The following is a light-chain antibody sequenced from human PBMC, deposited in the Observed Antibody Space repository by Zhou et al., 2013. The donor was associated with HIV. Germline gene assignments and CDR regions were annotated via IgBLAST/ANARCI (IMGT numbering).Light chain of an antibody. CDR2: GAS. V-gene: IGKV1-39*01. Sequence: DIQMTQSPASLSASVGDRVSITCRPSQSISSYLNWYQQKPGKAPKLLIYGASRLQSGVPSRFSGRGSGTDFTLTISSLQPEDFATYYCQQSYSSPLTFGGGTK. J-gene: IGKJ4*01. CDR3: QQSYSSPLT. CDR1: QSISSY.